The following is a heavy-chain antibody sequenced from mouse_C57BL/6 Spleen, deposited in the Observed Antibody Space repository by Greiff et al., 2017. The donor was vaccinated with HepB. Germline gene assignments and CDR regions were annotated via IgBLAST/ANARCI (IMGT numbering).Heavy chain of an antibody. Sequence: EVQLQESGGGLVQPGGSMKLSCVASGFTFSNYWMNWVRQSPEKGLEWVAQIRLKSDNYATHYAESVKGRFTISRDDSKSSVYLQMNNLRAEDTGIYYCTPFYGGAWFAYWGQGTLVTVSA. J-gene: IGHJ3*01. D-gene: IGHD1-1*02. CDR1: GFTFSNYW. CDR2: IRLKSDNYAT. V-gene: IGHV6-3*01. CDR3: TPFYGGAWFAY.